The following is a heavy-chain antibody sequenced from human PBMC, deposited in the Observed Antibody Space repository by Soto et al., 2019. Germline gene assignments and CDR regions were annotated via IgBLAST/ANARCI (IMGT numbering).Heavy chain of an antibody. D-gene: IGHD3-10*01. CDR1: GFTFSSYA. V-gene: IGHV3-23*01. J-gene: IGHJ6*03. Sequence: GGSLRLSCAASGFTFSSYAMSWVRQAPGKGLEWVSAISGSGGSTYYADSVKGRFTISRDNSKNTLYLQMNSLRAEDTAVYYCAKGRKTFGELFELSINLYYYYMDVWGKGTTVTVSS. CDR3: AKGRKTFGELFELSINLYYYYMDV. CDR2: ISGSGGST.